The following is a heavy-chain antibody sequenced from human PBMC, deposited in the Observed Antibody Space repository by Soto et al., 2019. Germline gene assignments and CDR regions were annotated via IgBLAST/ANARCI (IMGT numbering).Heavy chain of an antibody. CDR2: ISSSSSYI. Sequence: GSLRLSCAASGFTFSSYSMNWVRQAPGKGLEWVSSISSSSSYIYYADSVKGRFTISRDNAKNSLYLQMNSLRAEDTAVYYCAVWVDYYDSSGYYQPRYYYYGMDVWGQGTTVTVSS. J-gene: IGHJ6*02. V-gene: IGHV3-21*01. D-gene: IGHD3-22*01. CDR1: GFTFSSYS. CDR3: AVWVDYYDSSGYYQPRYYYYGMDV.